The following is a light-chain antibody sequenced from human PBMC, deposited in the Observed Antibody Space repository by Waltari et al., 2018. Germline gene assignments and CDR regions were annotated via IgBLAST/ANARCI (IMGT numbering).Light chain of an antibody. CDR3: MQTLKVPYT. J-gene: IGKJ2*01. CDR1: ETLLHSNGYLY. V-gene: IGKV2-28*01. CDR2: LTS. Sequence: DIVMTQSPLSLRVNPGEPASISCTSSETLLHSNGYLYLNWYLQRPGQSPQLLIYLTSNRSSGVPDRLSGSGSSTYFTLKISRVEADDLGIYYCMQTLKVPYTFGQGTNLEIK.